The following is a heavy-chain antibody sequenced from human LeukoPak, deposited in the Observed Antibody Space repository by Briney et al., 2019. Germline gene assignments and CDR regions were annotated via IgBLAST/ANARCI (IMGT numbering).Heavy chain of an antibody. D-gene: IGHD4-17*01. CDR2: ISGSGGST. V-gene: IGHV3-23*01. CDR3: AKDSKLTPVTTRFDY. CDR1: GFTFSSYA. Sequence: GGSLRLSCAASGFTFSSYAMSWVRQAPGEGLEWVSAISGSGGSTYYADSVKGRFVISRDNSKNTPYLEMNSLRAEDTAVYYCAKDSKLTPVTTRFDYWGQGTLVTVSS. J-gene: IGHJ4*02.